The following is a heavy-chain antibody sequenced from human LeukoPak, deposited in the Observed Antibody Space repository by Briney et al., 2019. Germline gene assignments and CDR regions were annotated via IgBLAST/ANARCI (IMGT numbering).Heavy chain of an antibody. CDR1: GFTFSDYY. V-gene: IGHV3-30-3*01. CDR2: ISYDGSNK. CDR3: ARAMDYYHSSGYYDAYYFDY. J-gene: IGHJ4*02. Sequence: PGGSLRLSCAASGFTFSDYYMSWIRQAPGKGLEWVAVISYDGSNKYYADSVKGRFTISRDNSKNTLYLQMNSLRAEDTAVYYCARAMDYYHSSGYYDAYYFDYWGQGTLVTVSS. D-gene: IGHD3-22*01.